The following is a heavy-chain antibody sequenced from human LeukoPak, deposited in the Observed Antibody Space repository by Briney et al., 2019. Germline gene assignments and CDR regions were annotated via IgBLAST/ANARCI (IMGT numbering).Heavy chain of an antibody. CDR1: GGSFSGYY. Sequence: PSETLSLTCAVYGGSFSGYYWSWIRQPPGKGLEWIGYIYRSGSTYYNPSLKSRVTISVDRSKNQFSLKLSSVTAADTAVYYCARGASSGYDYWGQGTLVTVSS. CDR3: ARGASSGYDY. D-gene: IGHD3-22*01. CDR2: IYRSGST. J-gene: IGHJ4*02. V-gene: IGHV4-34*01.